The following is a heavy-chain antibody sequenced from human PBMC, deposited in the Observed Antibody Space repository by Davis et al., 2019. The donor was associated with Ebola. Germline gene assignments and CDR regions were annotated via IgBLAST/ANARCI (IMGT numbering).Heavy chain of an antibody. D-gene: IGHD3-22*01. J-gene: IGHJ4*02. Sequence: PGGSLRLSCTVSGSSISSHYWSWIRQPPGKGLEWIGYIYYSGSTMYNPSLKSRVTISVDTSKNQFSLKLSSVTAADTAVYYCARHVTYYDRVDYWGQGTLVTVSS. CDR3: ARHVTYYDRVDY. V-gene: IGHV4-59*08. CDR2: IYYSGST. CDR1: GSSISSHY.